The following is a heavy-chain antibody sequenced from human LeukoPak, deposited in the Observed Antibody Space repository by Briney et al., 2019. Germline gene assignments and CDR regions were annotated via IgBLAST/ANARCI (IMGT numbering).Heavy chain of an antibody. Sequence: GGSLRLSCAASGFTFSTYWMHWVRQVPGKGLVWVSRIKTDGSSTSCADSVKGRFTISRDNAKNTLYLQMNSLRVEDTAVYYCARVIPTTPFGGFDFWGQGALVTVSS. V-gene: IGHV3-74*01. CDR2: IKTDGSST. J-gene: IGHJ4*02. CDR1: GFTFSTYW. D-gene: IGHD3-10*01. CDR3: ARVIPTTPFGGFDF.